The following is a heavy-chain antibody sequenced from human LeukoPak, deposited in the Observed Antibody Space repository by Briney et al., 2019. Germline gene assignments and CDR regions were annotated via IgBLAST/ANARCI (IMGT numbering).Heavy chain of an antibody. V-gene: IGHV3-23*01. D-gene: IGHD2-15*01. Sequence: GGSLRLSCAASGFTFSSYAMSWVRQAPGQGLDWVSAISGNTGATYYADSVKGRFTISRDNSKNTLYLQMNSLRAEDTAVYYCARKWWENWFDSWGQGALVTVSS. J-gene: IGHJ5*01. CDR2: ISGNTGAT. CDR3: ARKWWENWFDS. CDR1: GFTFSSYA.